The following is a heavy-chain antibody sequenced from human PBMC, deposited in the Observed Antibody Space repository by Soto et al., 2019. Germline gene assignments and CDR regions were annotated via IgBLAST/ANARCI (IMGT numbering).Heavy chain of an antibody. Sequence: GVSLRLSCAASGFTFSSYAMSWVRQAPGKGLEWVSYISSSGLTIYYADSVKGRVTISRDNAKYSLYLQMNSLRAEDTAVYYCARVSSSWPVDYWGQGTLVTVSS. V-gene: IGHV3-48*04. CDR1: GFTFSSYA. D-gene: IGHD2-15*01. CDR3: ARVSSSWPVDY. J-gene: IGHJ4*02. CDR2: ISSSGLTI.